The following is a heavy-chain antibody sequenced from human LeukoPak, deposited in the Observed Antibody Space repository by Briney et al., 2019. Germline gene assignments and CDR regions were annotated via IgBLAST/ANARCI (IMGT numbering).Heavy chain of an antibody. V-gene: IGHV4-59*08. D-gene: IGHD4-17*01. CDR2: IYYSGST. CDR1: GGSISSYY. CDR3: ARHTVYGDYAHFDY. Sequence: PSETLSLTCTLSGGSISSYYWSWLRQPPGKGLEWIGYIYYSGSTNFNPSLKSRVTISVDTSKNQFSLKLSSVTAADTAVYYCARHTVYGDYAHFDYWGQGTLVTVSS. J-gene: IGHJ4*02.